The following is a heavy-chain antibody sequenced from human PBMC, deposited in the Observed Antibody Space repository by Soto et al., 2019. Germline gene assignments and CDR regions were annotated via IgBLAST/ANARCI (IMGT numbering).Heavy chain of an antibody. CDR2: ISPGSRYP. D-gene: IGHD2-15*01. CDR1: GFTFGDSY. V-gene: IGHV3-11*06. Sequence: GGSLKLYCAGSGFTFGDSYMRWIRQAPGKGLEWLSYISPGSRYPAYADSVKGRFTISRDNAKRSLYLQMMSLTAEDTAIYYCVRGGGGGLFDPWGQGTMVTVSS. CDR3: VRGGGGGLFDP. J-gene: IGHJ5*02.